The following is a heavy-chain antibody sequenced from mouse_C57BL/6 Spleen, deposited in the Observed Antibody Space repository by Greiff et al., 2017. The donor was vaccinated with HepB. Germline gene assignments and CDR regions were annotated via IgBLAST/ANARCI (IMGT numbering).Heavy chain of an antibody. CDR2: INPYNGGT. D-gene: IGHD2-2*01. CDR1: GYTFTDYY. CDR3: ARGGYEGAMDY. J-gene: IGHJ4*01. Sequence: VQLKQSGPVLVKPGASVKMSCKASGYTFTDYYMNWVKQSHGKSLEWIGVINPYNGGTSYNQKFKGKATLTVDKSSSTAYMELNSLTSEDSAVYDCARGGYEGAMDYWGQGTSVTVSS. V-gene: IGHV1-19*01.